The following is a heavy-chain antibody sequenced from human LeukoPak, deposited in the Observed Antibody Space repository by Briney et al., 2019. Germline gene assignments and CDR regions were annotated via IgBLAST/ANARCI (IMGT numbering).Heavy chain of an antibody. Sequence: GGSLRLSCAASGLTFSSYGMHWVRQAPGKGLEWVAVIWYDGSNKYYADSVKGRFTISRDNSKNTLYLQMNSLRAEDTAVYYCARDTRAYYDILTGSYYYYYGMDVWGQGTTVTVSS. V-gene: IGHV3-33*01. CDR1: GLTFSSYG. D-gene: IGHD3-9*01. CDR3: ARDTRAYYDILTGSYYYYYGMDV. CDR2: IWYDGSNK. J-gene: IGHJ6*02.